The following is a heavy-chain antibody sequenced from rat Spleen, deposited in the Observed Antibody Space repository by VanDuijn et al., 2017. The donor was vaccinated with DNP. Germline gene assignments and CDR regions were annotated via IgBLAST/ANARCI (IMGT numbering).Heavy chain of an antibody. CDR2: ISYDGSNT. Sequence: EVQLVESGGGLVQPGRSLKLSCVASGFIFSNYWMTWIRQAPTKGLEWVATISYDGSNTYYREFVKGRFTISRDNAKNNQYLQMDSLRSEDTATYDCGRGGHGGFDYWGQGVMVTVSS. CDR1: GFIFSNYW. J-gene: IGHJ2*01. CDR3: GRGGHGGFDY. V-gene: IGHV5-29*01. D-gene: IGHD4-1*01.